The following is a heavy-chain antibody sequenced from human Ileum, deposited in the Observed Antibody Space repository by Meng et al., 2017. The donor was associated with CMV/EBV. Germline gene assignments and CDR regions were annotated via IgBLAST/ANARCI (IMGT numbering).Heavy chain of an antibody. CDR2: ISAYNGNT. V-gene: IGHV1-18*01. CDR3: ARDSAVLMVYDHFGY. J-gene: IGHJ4*02. Sequence: HVPLVQSGPEVNKPGASVELSCKASGYPFTSYGISWVRQALGQGLEWMGWISAYNGNTNYAQKLQGRVAMTTDTSTSTAYMELRSLRSDDTAVYYCARDSAVLMVYDHFGYWGQGTLVTVSS. CDR1: GYPFTSYG. D-gene: IGHD2-8*01.